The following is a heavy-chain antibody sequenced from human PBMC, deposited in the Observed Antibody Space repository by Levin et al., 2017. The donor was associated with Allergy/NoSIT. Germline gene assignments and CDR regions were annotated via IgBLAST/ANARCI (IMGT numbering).Heavy chain of an antibody. V-gene: IGHV3-74*01. CDR3: ARGSYYYDSSGAIDAFDI. D-gene: IGHD3-22*01. CDR2: INSDGSST. CDR1: GFTFSSYW. Sequence: GESLKISCAASGFTFSSYWMHWVRQAPGKGLVWVSRINSDGSSTSYADSVKGRFTISRDNAKNTLYLQMNSLRAEDTAVYYCARGSYYYDSSGAIDAFDIWGQGTMVTVSS. J-gene: IGHJ3*02.